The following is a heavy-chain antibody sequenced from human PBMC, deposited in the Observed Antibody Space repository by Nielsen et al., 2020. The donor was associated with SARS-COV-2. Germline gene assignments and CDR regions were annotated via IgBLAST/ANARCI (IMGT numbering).Heavy chain of an antibody. CDR2: IYYSGST. CDR1: GGSISSGGYY. Sequence: SETLSLTCTVSGGSISSGGYYWSWFRQHPGKGLEWIGYIYYSGSTYYNPSLKSRVTISVDTSKNQFSLKLSSVTAADTAVYYCAREELELRLGPDYWGQGTLVTVSS. CDR3: AREELELRLGPDY. J-gene: IGHJ4*02. D-gene: IGHD1-7*01. V-gene: IGHV4-31*03.